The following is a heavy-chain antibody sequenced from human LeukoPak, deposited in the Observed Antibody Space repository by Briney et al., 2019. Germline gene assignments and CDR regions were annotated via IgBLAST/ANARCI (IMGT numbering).Heavy chain of an antibody. Sequence: ASVKASCKASGYTFTGYGISWVRQAPGQGLEWMGWISAYNGNTNYAQKLQGRVTMTTDTSTSTAYMELRSLRSDDTAVYYCARSVPGDTADYWGQGTLVTVSS. CDR3: ARSVPGDTADY. CDR1: GYTFTGYG. J-gene: IGHJ4*02. D-gene: IGHD3-16*01. CDR2: ISAYNGNT. V-gene: IGHV1-18*01.